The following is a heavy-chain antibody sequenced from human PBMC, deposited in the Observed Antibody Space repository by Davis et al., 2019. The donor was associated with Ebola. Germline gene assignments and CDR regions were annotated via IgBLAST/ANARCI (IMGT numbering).Heavy chain of an antibody. V-gene: IGHV1-24*01. CDR1: GYTLTELS. Sequence: AASVKVSCKVSGYTLTELSMHWVRQAPGKGLEWMGGFDPEDGETIYAQKFQGRVTMTEDTSTDTAYMELSSLTSEDTAVYYCARAKGIAVALGPFDFWGQGTMVTVSS. CDR2: FDPEDGET. D-gene: IGHD6-19*01. CDR3: ARAKGIAVALGPFDF. J-gene: IGHJ3*01.